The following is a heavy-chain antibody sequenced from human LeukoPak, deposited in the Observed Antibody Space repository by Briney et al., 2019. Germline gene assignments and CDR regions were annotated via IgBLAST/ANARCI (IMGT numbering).Heavy chain of an antibody. CDR3: ARVATVTGYFDY. CDR1: AFIFSRYE. Sequence: GGSLRLSCVGSAFIFSRYELSWVRQAPGKGLEWVSYIATGSTIYYADSVEGRFTISRDNTKDSLYLQMNTLRAEDTAIYYCARVATVTGYFDYWGQGTLVTVSS. J-gene: IGHJ4*02. CDR2: IATGSTI. D-gene: IGHD4-17*01. V-gene: IGHV3-48*03.